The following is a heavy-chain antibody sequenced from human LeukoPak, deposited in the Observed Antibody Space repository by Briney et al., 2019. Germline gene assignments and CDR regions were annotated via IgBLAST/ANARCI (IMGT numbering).Heavy chain of an antibody. V-gene: IGHV4-39*07. J-gene: IGHJ4*02. Sequence: SETLSLTCTVSGDSISTSNSYWGWIRQPPGKGLEWIGSIYYSGNTYYNASLKSRVTITLDTSKNQFSLNLTSVTAADTALYYCARGRGYDPVVFYFDYWGQGNLVTVSS. D-gene: IGHD5-12*01. CDR1: GDSISTSNSY. CDR2: IYYSGNT. CDR3: ARGRGYDPVVFYFDY.